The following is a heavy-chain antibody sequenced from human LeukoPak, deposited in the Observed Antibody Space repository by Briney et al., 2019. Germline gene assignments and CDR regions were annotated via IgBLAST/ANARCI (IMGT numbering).Heavy chain of an antibody. D-gene: IGHD3-22*01. CDR3: ARGSDYYDSGDFDY. Sequence: ASVKVSCKASGYTFTSHGISWVRQAPGQGLEWMGWISSNNGNTKYAQKFQGRVTMTTETSTSTAYMELSSLRSEDTAVYYCARGSDYYDSGDFDYWGQGTLVTVSS. CDR1: GYTFTSHG. V-gene: IGHV1-18*01. J-gene: IGHJ4*02. CDR2: ISSNNGNT.